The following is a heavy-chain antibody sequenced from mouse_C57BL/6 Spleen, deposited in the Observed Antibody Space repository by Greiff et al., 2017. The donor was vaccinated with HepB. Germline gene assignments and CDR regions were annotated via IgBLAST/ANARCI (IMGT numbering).Heavy chain of an antibody. V-gene: IGHV14-4*01. D-gene: IGHD1-1*01. CDR2: IDPENGDT. CDR3: TRRLLLWYFDV. Sequence: EVQLVESGAELVRPGASVKLSCTASGFNIKDDYMHWVKQRPEQGLEWIGWIDPENGDTEYASKFQGKATITADTSSNTAYLQLSSLTSEDTAVYYCTRRLLLWYFDVWGTGTTVTVSS. J-gene: IGHJ1*03. CDR1: GFNIKDDY.